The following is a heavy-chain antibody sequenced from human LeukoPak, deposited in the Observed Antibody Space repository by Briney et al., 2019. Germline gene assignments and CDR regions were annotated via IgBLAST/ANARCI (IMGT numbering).Heavy chain of an antibody. Sequence: GGSLRLSCAASGFTFSSYSMNWVRQAPGKGLEWVSSISSSSRYIYYADSVKGRFTISRDNAKNSLYLQMNSLRAEDTAVYYCARDRVTMIVAVPYFFDYWGQGTLVTVSS. D-gene: IGHD3-22*01. CDR1: GFTFSSYS. CDR2: ISSSSRYI. J-gene: IGHJ4*02. CDR3: ARDRVTMIVAVPYFFDY. V-gene: IGHV3-21*01.